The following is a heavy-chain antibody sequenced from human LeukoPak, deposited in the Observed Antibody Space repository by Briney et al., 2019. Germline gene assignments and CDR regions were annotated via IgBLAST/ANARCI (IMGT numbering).Heavy chain of an antibody. V-gene: IGHV3-23*01. CDR2: ISGSGGST. CDR3: AKDLTVVGATTGTHDAFDI. Sequence: GGSLRLSCAASGFTFSSYAMSWVRQAPGKGLEWVSAISGSGGSTYYADSVKGRFTISRDNSKNTLYLQMNSLRAEDTAVYYCAKDLTVVGATTGTHDAFDIWGQGTMVTVSS. CDR1: GFTFSSYA. J-gene: IGHJ3*02. D-gene: IGHD1-26*01.